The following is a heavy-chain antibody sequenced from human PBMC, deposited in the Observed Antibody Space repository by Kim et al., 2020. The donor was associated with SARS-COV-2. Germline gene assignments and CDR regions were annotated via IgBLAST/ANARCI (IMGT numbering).Heavy chain of an antibody. CDR2: ISGSGGST. CDR3: AKDIRLYYYDSSGPFDY. CDR1: GFTFSSYA. Sequence: GGSLRLSCAASGFTFSSYAMSWVRQAPGKGLEWVSAISGSGGSTYYADSVKGRFTISRDNSKNTLYLQMNSLRAEDTAVYYCAKDIRLYYYDSSGPFDYWGQGTLVTVSS. J-gene: IGHJ4*02. V-gene: IGHV3-23*01. D-gene: IGHD3-22*01.